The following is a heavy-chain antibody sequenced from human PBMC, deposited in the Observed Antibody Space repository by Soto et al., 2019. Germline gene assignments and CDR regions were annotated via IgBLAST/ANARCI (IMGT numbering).Heavy chain of an antibody. CDR2: INAGNGNT. V-gene: IGHV1-3*01. J-gene: IGHJ6*02. Sequence: QVQLVQSGAEVKKPGASVKVSCKASGYTFTSYAMHWVRQAPGQRLEWMGWINAGNGNTKYSQKFQGRVTITRDTSASTAYKELSSLRSEDTAVYYCARDRIAAALNYYYGMDVWGQGTTVTVSS. D-gene: IGHD6-13*01. CDR3: ARDRIAAALNYYYGMDV. CDR1: GYTFTSYA.